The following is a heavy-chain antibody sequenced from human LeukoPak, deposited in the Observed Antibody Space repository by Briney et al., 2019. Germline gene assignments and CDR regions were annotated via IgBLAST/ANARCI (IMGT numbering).Heavy chain of an antibody. CDR2: IKHDGSAK. CDR1: GFTFSSYW. V-gene: IGHV3-7*01. Sequence: QPGGSLRLSCAASGFTFSSYWTTWVRQAPGKGLEWVAYIKHDGSAKYYVDSVKGRFTISRDSAKNSLYLQMNSLRAEDTAVYYCARARVPTAMCAFDIWGQGTMVTVSS. J-gene: IGHJ3*02. D-gene: IGHD2-2*01. CDR3: ARARVPTAMCAFDI.